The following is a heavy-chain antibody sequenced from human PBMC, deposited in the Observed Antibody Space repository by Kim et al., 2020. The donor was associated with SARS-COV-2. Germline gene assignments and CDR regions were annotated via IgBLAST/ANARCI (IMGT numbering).Heavy chain of an antibody. J-gene: IGHJ6*02. CDR1: GFTFSSYS. Sequence: GGSLRLSCAASGFTFSSYSMNWVRQAPGKGLEWVSSISSSSSYIYYADSVKGRFTISRDNAKNSLYLQMNSLRAEDTAVYYCARDPYGGGLFYYYYGMDVWGQGTTVTVSS. D-gene: IGHD4-17*01. V-gene: IGHV3-21*01. CDR3: ARDPYGGGLFYYYYGMDV. CDR2: ISSSSSYI.